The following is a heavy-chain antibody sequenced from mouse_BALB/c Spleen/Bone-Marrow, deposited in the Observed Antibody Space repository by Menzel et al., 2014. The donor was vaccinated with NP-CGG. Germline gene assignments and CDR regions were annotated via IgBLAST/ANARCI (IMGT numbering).Heavy chain of an antibody. CDR3: AIHGEAMDY. Sequence: QVQLKQSGAELVRPGTSVKMSCKASGYTFXNYWIGWVKQRPGHGLEWIGDIYPGAVYTNYNEKFKGKATLTADTSSSTAYMQLSSLTSEDSAIYYCAIHGEAMDYWGQGTSVTVSS. CDR1: GYTFXNYW. CDR2: IYPGAVYT. J-gene: IGHJ4*01. V-gene: IGHV1-63*02.